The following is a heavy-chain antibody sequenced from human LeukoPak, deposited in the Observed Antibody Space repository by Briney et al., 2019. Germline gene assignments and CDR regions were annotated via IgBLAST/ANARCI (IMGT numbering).Heavy chain of an antibody. Sequence: GGSLRLSCAASGFTFSNYAMNWVRQAPGKGLEWVSGISGSGGGTSYADSVKGRFTISRDNSRNTLYLQVNSLGTEDTAAYYCAKGSYYDSSGSFYFDYWGQGTLVTVSS. D-gene: IGHD3-22*01. V-gene: IGHV3-23*01. J-gene: IGHJ4*02. CDR1: GFTFSNYA. CDR3: AKGSYYDSSGSFYFDY. CDR2: ISGSGGGT.